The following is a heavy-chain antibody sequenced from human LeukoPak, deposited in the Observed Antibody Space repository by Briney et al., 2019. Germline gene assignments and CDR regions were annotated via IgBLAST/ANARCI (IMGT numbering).Heavy chain of an antibody. CDR2: INQDGSQK. D-gene: IGHD3-10*01. CDR1: GFTFSGNW. Sequence: GGPLRLSCAASGFTFSGNWMSWVRQAPRKGLEWVANINQDGSQKHYVDSVKGRFTISRDNTKSTHFLQMNSLRPDDTAVYHCARDGDAAIRGVNLDYWGQGTLVTVSS. CDR3: ARDGDAAIRGVNLDY. V-gene: IGHV3-7*01. J-gene: IGHJ4*02.